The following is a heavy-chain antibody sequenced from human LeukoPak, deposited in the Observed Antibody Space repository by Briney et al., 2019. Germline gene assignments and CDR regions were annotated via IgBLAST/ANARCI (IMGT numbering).Heavy chain of an antibody. D-gene: IGHD3-10*01. J-gene: IGHJ2*01. Sequence: EASVKVCCKASGYTFTGYYMHWVRQAPGQGLEWMGWINPNSGGTNYAQKFQGRVTMTRDTSISTAYMELSRLRSDDTAVYYCARDPYGTWYFDLWGRGTLVTVSS. CDR1: GYTFTGYY. CDR2: INPNSGGT. V-gene: IGHV1-2*02. CDR3: ARDPYGTWYFDL.